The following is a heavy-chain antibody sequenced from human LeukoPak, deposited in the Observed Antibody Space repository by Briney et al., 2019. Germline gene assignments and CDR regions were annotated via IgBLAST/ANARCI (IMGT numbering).Heavy chain of an antibody. D-gene: IGHD3-22*01. CDR1: GGSISSSSYY. CDR2: IYCSGST. Sequence: PSETLSLTCTVSGGSISSSSYYWGWIRQPPGKGLEWIGSIYCSGSTYYNPSLKSRVTISVDTSKNQFSLKLSSVTAADTAVYYCVSGYFSLDFDYWGQGTLVTVSS. CDR3: VSGYFSLDFDY. J-gene: IGHJ4*02. V-gene: IGHV4-39*01.